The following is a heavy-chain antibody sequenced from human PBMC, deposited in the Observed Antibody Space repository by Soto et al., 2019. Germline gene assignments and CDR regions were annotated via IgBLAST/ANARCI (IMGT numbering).Heavy chain of an antibody. Sequence: PGGSLMLSCAAAEDPFSSYWMHSVRKAPGKGLVWVSRINSDGSSTSSADSVKGRFTISRDNAKNTLYLQRNSLRAEDTSVYYCARDRGAPPPYYYYGMDVWGQGPTFTVCS. J-gene: IGHJ6*02. V-gene: IGHV3-74*01. CDR3: ARDRGAPPPYYYYGMDV. CDR2: INSDGSST. CDR1: EDPFSSYW.